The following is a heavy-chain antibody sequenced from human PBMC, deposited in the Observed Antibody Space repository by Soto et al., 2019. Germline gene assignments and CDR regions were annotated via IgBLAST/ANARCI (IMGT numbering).Heavy chain of an antibody. CDR3: ARVADGYSFDY. V-gene: IGHV3-53*01. J-gene: IGHJ4*02. D-gene: IGHD4-4*01. CDR2: IYSGGST. CDR1: GFNGSSNY. Sequence: GGLHRHPSAASGFNGSSNYKSRVRQAPGKGLEWVSVIYSGGSTYYGHSVKGRFTISRENSKNTLYLQMNSLRAEDTAVYYCARVADGYSFDYWGQGTLVTVSS.